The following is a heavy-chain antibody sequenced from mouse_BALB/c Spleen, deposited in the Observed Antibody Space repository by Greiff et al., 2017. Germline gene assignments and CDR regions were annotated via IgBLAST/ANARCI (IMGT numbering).Heavy chain of an antibody. CDR2: ISSGGSYT. V-gene: IGHV5-6*01. CDR1: GFTFSSYG. D-gene: IGHD4-1*01. CDR3: ARHGANWDEDYFDY. J-gene: IGHJ2*01. Sequence: EVHLVESGGDLVKPGGSLKLSCAASGFTFSSYGMSWVRQTPDKRLEWVATISSGGSYTYYPDSVKGRFTISRDNAKNTLYLQMSSLKSEDTAMYYCARHGANWDEDYFDYWGQGTTLTVSS.